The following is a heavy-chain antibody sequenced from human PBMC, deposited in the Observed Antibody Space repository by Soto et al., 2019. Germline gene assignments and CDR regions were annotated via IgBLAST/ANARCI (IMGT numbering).Heavy chain of an antibody. CDR1: GYTLTELS. CDR3: ATSAAGIAAAGYNLYYYYYYGMDV. CDR2: FDPEDGET. D-gene: IGHD6-13*01. V-gene: IGHV1-24*01. Sequence: QVQLVQSGAEVKKPGASVKVSCKVSGYTLTELSMHWVRQAPGKGLEWMGGFDPEDGETIYAQKFQGRVTMTEDTSTDTAYMELSSLRSEDTAVYYCATSAAGIAAAGYNLYYYYYYGMDVWGQGTTVTVSS. J-gene: IGHJ6*02.